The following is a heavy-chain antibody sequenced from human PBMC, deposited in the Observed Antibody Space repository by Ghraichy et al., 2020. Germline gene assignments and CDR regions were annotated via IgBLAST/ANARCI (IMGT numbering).Heavy chain of an antibody. CDR1: GGSFSGYY. CDR3: ARGHFAFDI. D-gene: IGHD3-3*02. CDR2: INHSGST. Sequence: GSLSLTCAVYGGSFSGYYWSWIRQPPGKGLEWIGEINHSGSTNYNPSLKSRVTISVDTSKNQFSLKLSSVTAADTAVYYCARGHFAFDIWGQGTMVTVSS. J-gene: IGHJ3*02. V-gene: IGHV4-34*01.